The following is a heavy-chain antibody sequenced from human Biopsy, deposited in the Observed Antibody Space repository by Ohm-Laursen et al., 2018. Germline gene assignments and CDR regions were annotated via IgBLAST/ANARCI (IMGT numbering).Heavy chain of an antibody. CDR3: ARLYRLDDYWNDDPPDAFDV. Sequence: GTLSLTCTVSGGSISSDYWSWIRQSPGKGLEWIGSISDTGSTNYSPSLRGRATISVDTSKKQFSLKVSSVTPADTAVFFCARLYRLDDYWNDDPPDAFDVWGQGTMVTVSS. CDR2: ISDTGST. J-gene: IGHJ3*01. V-gene: IGHV4-59*01. CDR1: GGSISSDY. D-gene: IGHD3-3*01.